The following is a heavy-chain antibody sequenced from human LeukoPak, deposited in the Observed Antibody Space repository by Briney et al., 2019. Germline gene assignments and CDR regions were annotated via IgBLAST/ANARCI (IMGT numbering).Heavy chain of an antibody. CDR3: ARVGATWYFQH. Sequence: PGGSPRLSCAASGFTFSDYYLTWIRQAPGKGLEWVSYISSSSSDTNYADSVRGRFTISRDNANKSLYLQMNSLRDEDTAVYYCARVGATWYFQHWGQGALVTVSS. CDR2: ISSSSSDT. D-gene: IGHD1-26*01. CDR1: GFTFSDYY. V-gene: IGHV3-11*06. J-gene: IGHJ1*01.